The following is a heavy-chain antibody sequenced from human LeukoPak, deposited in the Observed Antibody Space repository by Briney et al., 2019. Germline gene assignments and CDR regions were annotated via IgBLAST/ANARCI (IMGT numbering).Heavy chain of an antibody. Sequence: ASVRVSYKASGYTFTVYYMHWVRQAPGQGGEWMGWINPNSGGTNYTQKFQGRVTINRDKSISTAYMELSRLRSHDTAVYYCARELDILTVVYAFDIWGQGTMVTVSS. V-gene: IGHV1-2*02. CDR1: GYTFTVYY. D-gene: IGHD3-9*01. CDR2: INPNSGGT. J-gene: IGHJ3*02. CDR3: ARELDILTVVYAFDI.